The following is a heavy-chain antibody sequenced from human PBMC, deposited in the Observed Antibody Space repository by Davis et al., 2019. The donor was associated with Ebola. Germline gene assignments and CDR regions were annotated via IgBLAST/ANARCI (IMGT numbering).Heavy chain of an antibody. CDR1: GFTFSSYW. D-gene: IGHD6-6*01. CDR3: ARDRPPGVAPFDY. J-gene: IGHJ4*02. CDR2: INSDGSST. V-gene: IGHV3-74*01. Sequence: GESLKISCAASGFTFSSYWMHWVRQAPGKGLVWVSRINSDGSSTSYADSVKGRFTISRDNAKNTLYLQMNSLRAEDTAVYYCARDRPPGVAPFDYWGQGTLVTVSS.